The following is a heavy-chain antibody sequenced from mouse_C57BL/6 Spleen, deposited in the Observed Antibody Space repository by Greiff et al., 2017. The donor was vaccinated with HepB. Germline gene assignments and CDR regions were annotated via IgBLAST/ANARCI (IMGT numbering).Heavy chain of an antibody. CDR3: ARDYYGNYCGYFDV. D-gene: IGHD2-1*01. Sequence: VQLQQSGAELVKSGASVKLSCTASGFNIKDYYMHWVKQRTEQGLEWIGRIDPEDGETKYAPKFQVKATITADTSSNTAYLQLSSLTSEVTAVYYCARDYYGNYCGYFDVSGTGTTVTDSS. V-gene: IGHV14-2*01. CDR1: GFNIKDYY. CDR2: IDPEDGET. J-gene: IGHJ1*03.